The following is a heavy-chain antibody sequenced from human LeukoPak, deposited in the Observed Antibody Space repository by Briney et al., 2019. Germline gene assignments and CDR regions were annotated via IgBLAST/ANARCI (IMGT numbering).Heavy chain of an antibody. CDR2: INHSGST. V-gene: IGHV4-34*01. CDR1: GGSFSGYY. J-gene: IGHJ4*02. D-gene: IGHD3-10*01. CDR3: AKDTAMVRGVCDY. Sequence: SETLSLTCAVYGGSFSGYYWSWIRQPPGKGLEWIGEINHSGSTNYNPSLKSRVTISVDTSKNQFSLKLSSVTAADTAVYYCAKDTAMVRGVCDYWGQGTLVTVSS.